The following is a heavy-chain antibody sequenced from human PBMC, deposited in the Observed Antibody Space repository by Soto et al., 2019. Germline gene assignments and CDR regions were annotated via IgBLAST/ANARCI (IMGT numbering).Heavy chain of an antibody. Sequence: PSATLSLTCTVSGGSISSGGYYWSWIRQHPGKGLEWIGYIYYSGSTYYNPSLKSRVTISVDTSKNQFSLKLSSVTAADTAVYYCARVSRLGDGYNLDYWGQGTLVTVSS. CDR3: ARVSRLGDGYNLDY. D-gene: IGHD5-12*01. V-gene: IGHV4-30-4*08. CDR1: GGSISSGGYY. CDR2: IYYSGST. J-gene: IGHJ4*02.